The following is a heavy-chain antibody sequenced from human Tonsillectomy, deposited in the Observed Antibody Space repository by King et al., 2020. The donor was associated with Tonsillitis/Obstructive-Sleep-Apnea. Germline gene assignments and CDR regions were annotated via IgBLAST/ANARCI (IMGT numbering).Heavy chain of an antibody. CDR3: ARMVDGTSVSYYKDPVRNYYYYAMDV. J-gene: IGHJ6*02. Sequence: VQLVESGGGVVQPGRSLRLSCAASGFTFSSYAMHWVRQAPGKGLEWVAVISFDGSNTYYADSVKGRFTMSRDNSKNTLYLQMNSLRPEDTAAYCCARMVDGTSVSYYKDPVRNYYYYAMDVWGQGTTVTVSS. CDR1: GFTFSSYA. CDR2: ISFDGSNT. D-gene: IGHD3-10*01. V-gene: IGHV3-30*04.